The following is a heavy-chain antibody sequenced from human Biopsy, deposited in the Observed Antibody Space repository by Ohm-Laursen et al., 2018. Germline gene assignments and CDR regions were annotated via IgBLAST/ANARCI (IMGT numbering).Heavy chain of an antibody. CDR3: ATKLTGYFHH. Sequence: SSVKASRQTSGYTFSNFDINWVRQAPGEGLGWLGGNIPILGTGNYAQKFQDRVTVAADTSTSTATMELRSLRSDDTAVYYCATKLTGYFHHWGQGTLVIVSS. D-gene: IGHD3-9*01. CDR2: NIPILGTG. V-gene: IGHV1-69*06. J-gene: IGHJ1*01. CDR1: GYTFSNFD.